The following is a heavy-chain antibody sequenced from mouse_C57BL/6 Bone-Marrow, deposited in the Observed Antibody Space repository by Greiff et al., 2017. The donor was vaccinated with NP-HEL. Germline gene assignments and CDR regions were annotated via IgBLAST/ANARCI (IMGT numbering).Heavy chain of an antibody. J-gene: IGHJ4*01. CDR1: GYTFTSYW. D-gene: IGHD3-2*02. V-gene: IGHV1-64*01. CDR2: IHPNSGST. CDR3: ASRQLRPYYYAMDY. Sequence: QVQLQQPGAELVKPGASVKLSCKASGYTFTSYWMHWVKQRPGQGLEWIGMIHPNSGSTNYNEKFKSKATLTVDKSSSTAYMQLSSLTSEDSAVYYGASRQLRPYYYAMDYWGQGTSVTVSS.